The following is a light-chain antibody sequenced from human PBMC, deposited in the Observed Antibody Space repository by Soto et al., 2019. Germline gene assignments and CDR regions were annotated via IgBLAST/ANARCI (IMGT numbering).Light chain of an antibody. V-gene: IGKV3-15*01. CDR2: GAS. CDR3: QQYNNWPIT. Sequence: EIVRTQARGSRSWSGRGIATLSCRATQNVLSNLAGYQQKPGQAPRLLIYGASTRATGLPARFSGSGSGTQFTLTISSLQSQDFAVYYCQQYNNWPITFGQGTRLE. CDR1: QNVLSN. J-gene: IGKJ5*01.